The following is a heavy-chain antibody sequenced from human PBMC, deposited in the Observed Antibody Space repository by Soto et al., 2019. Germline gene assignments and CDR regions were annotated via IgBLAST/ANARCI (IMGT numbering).Heavy chain of an antibody. CDR1: GFTFSSYG. Sequence: QVQLVESGGGVVQPGRSLRLSCAASGFTFSSYGMHWVRQAPGKGLEWVAVIWYDGSNKYYADSVKGRFTISRDNSKNTLYLQMNSLRDEDTAVYYCAREKTSGGDLNYWGQGTLVTVSS. CDR2: IWYDGSNK. CDR3: AREKTSGGDLNY. V-gene: IGHV3-33*01. D-gene: IGHD2-21*02. J-gene: IGHJ4*02.